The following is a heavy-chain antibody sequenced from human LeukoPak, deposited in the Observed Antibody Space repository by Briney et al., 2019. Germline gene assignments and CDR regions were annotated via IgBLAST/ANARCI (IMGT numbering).Heavy chain of an antibody. Sequence: GGSLRLSCAASGFTFSSYSMNWVRQAPGKGLEWVSSISSSSSYIYYADSVKGRFTISRDNAKNSLYLQMNSLRAEDTAVYYCARFRGEYCSSSSCYARYGMDVWGQGTTVTVSS. V-gene: IGHV3-21*01. CDR1: GFTFSSYS. CDR3: ARFRGEYCSSSSCYARYGMDV. J-gene: IGHJ6*02. D-gene: IGHD2-2*01. CDR2: ISSSSSYI.